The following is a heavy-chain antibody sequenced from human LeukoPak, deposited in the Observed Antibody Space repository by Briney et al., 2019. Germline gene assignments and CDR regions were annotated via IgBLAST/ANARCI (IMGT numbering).Heavy chain of an antibody. V-gene: IGHV1-69*04. D-gene: IGHD3-16*01. CDR1: GGTFSSYG. CDR3: ARGFGSSTSYVSDFDF. Sequence: SVKVSCKASGGTFSSYGVSWVRQAPGQGLEWMGRIIPILGITNYAQKFQGRVTITADKSTSTAYMELSSLRSEDTAVYLCARGFGSSTSYVSDFDFWGQGTLVTVSS. CDR2: IIPILGIT. J-gene: IGHJ4*02.